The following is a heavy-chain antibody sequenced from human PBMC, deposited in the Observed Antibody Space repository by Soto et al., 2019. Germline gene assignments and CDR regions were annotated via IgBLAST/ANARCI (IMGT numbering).Heavy chain of an antibody. V-gene: IGHV3-7*05. CDR3: ARDPGISSGWYYFDY. CDR2: VKQVGSEI. CDR1: GFTFSNHW. D-gene: IGHD6-19*01. Sequence: EVHLVESGGGLVQSGGSLRLSCAASGFTFSNHWMTWVRQAPGKGLEWVASVKQVGSEIFYGDSVKGRFTISRDNAKNSLFLQLISLRAEDTAMYYCARDPGISSGWYYFDYWGQGTLVTVSS. J-gene: IGHJ4*02.